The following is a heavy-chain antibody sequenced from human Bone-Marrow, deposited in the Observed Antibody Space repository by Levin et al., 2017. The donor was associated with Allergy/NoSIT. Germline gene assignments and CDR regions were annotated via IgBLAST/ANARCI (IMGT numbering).Heavy chain of an antibody. D-gene: IGHD1-1*01. V-gene: IGHV3-74*01. J-gene: IGHJ4*02. CDR2: INSDGSRI. CDR1: GFTFSTLW. Sequence: GGSLRLSCAASGFTFSTLWMHWVRQAPGKGLVWVSRINSDGSRITYADSVKGRFTISRDNAKNTLYLQMNSLRAEDTAVYYCTTYNWGADFDYWGQGTLVTVSA. CDR3: TTYNWGADFDY.